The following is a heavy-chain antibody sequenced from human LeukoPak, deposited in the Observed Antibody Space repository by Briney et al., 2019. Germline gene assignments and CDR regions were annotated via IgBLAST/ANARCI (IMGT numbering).Heavy chain of an antibody. Sequence: SVKVSCKASGGTFSSYAISWVRQAPGQGLEWMGRIIPIFGTANYAQKFQGRVTITTDEPTSTAYMELSSLRSEDTAVYYCARDMGTAMVTTDYWGQGTLVTVSS. CDR2: IIPIFGTA. CDR1: GGTFSSYA. J-gene: IGHJ4*02. CDR3: ARDMGTAMVTTDY. D-gene: IGHD5-18*01. V-gene: IGHV1-69*05.